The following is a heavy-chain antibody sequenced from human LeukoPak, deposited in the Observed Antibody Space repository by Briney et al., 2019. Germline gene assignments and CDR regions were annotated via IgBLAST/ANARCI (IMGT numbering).Heavy chain of an antibody. CDR1: GYHFTSYW. J-gene: IGHJ4*02. CDR2: IYPDDSDT. D-gene: IGHD6-6*01. V-gene: IGHV5-51*01. Sequence: GGSLETSFQAPGYHFTSYWIGWVRQLPGKGLEWMGVIYPDDSDTRYSPSFQGQVTISADKSITTAYLHWSSLKASDTAMYYCARGRDSSSSYPGYWGQGTLVTVSS. CDR3: ARGRDSSSSYPGY.